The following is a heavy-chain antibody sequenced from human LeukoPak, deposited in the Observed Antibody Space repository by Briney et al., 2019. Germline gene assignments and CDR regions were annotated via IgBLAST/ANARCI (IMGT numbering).Heavy chain of an antibody. V-gene: IGHV4-59*01. CDR1: GGSISSYY. J-gene: IGHJ3*02. CDR2: IYYSGSI. CDR3: ARDGGGDSLDAFDI. D-gene: IGHD3-16*01. Sequence: SETLSLTCTVSGGSISSYYWSWIRQPPGKGLEWIGYIYYSGSINYNPSLKSRVTISVDTSKNQFSLKLSSVTAADTAVYYCARDGGGDSLDAFDIWGQGTMVTVSS.